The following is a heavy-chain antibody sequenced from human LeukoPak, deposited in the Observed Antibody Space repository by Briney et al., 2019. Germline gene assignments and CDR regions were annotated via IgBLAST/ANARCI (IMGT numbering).Heavy chain of an antibody. CDR2: ISYDGSNK. J-gene: IGHJ6*02. V-gene: IGHV3-30*03. CDR1: GFTFSSYG. Sequence: GGSLRLSCAASGFTFSSYGMHWVRQAPGKGLEWVAVISYDGSNKYYADSVKGRFTISRDNSKNTLYLQMNSLRTEDTAVYYCARDHTTTSSSWYTYFYYGMDVWGQGTTVTASS. D-gene: IGHD6-13*01. CDR3: ARDHTTTSSSWYTYFYYGMDV.